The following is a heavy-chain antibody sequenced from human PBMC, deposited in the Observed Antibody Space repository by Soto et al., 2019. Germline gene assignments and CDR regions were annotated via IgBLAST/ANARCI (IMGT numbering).Heavy chain of an antibody. CDR2: IYHSGST. J-gene: IGHJ6*02. CDR3: ATGTGCLYYYYYGLDV. V-gene: IGHV4-30-2*05. Sequence: LSLTCAVSGGSISSGGYSWSWIRQPPGKGLEWIGYIYHSGSTYYNPSLKSRLTISVDTSKDQFSLKLNSVTAADTAVYYCATGTGCLYYYYYGLDVWGQGTAVTVS. CDR1: GGSISSGGYS.